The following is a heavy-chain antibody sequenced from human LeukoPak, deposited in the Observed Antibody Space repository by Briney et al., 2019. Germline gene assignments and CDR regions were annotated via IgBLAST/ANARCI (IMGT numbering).Heavy chain of an antibody. CDR3: ASWGPAAGRPYGMDV. V-gene: IGHV4-59*01. J-gene: IGHJ6*02. D-gene: IGHD6-13*01. CDR2: IYYSGST. Sequence: PSETLSLTCAVSGGSISSYYWSWIRQPPGKGLEWIGYIYYSGSTNYNPSLKSRVTISVDTSKNQFSLKLSSVTAADTAVYYCASWGPAAGRPYGMDVWGQGTTVTVSS. CDR1: GGSISSYY.